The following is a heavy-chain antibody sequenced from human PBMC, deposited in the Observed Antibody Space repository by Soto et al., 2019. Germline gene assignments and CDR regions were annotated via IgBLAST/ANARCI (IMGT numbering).Heavy chain of an antibody. CDR3: ARDGVGTTTYFGYFDY. CDR1: GFTFSGYG. D-gene: IGHD1-26*01. CDR2: TRHDGSNT. Sequence: GGSLRLSCAASGFTFSGYGVHWVRQAPGKGLEWVAVTRHDGSNTYYADSVRGRFTISRDNSNKMLYLQMNSLRAEDTAVYYCARDGVGTTTYFGYFDYWGQGTLVTVSS. V-gene: IGHV3-33*01. J-gene: IGHJ4*02.